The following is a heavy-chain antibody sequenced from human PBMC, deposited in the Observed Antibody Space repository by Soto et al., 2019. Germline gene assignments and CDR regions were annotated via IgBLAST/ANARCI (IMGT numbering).Heavy chain of an antibody. Sequence: GESLKISCKGSGYSFTSYWIGRVRHMPGKGLEWMGVIYPGDSGTRYSPSFQGQVTISADKSSSTAYLQWSSLKASDTAMYYCARHKGYDFWSGYYPKGLFDPWGQGTLVTGSS. J-gene: IGHJ5*02. V-gene: IGHV5-51*01. D-gene: IGHD3-3*01. CDR2: IYPGDSGT. CDR1: GYSFTSYW. CDR3: ARHKGYDFWSGYYPKGLFDP.